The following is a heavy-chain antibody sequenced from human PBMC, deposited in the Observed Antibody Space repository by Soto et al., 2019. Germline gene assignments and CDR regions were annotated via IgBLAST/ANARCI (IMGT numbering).Heavy chain of an antibody. V-gene: IGHV3-23*01. CDR1: GFTFSNYA. D-gene: IGHD3-22*01. J-gene: IGHJ5*02. CDR2: FSSSGGST. Sequence: GGSLRLSCTASGFTFSNYAMSWVRQAPGKGLEWVSTFSSSGGSTYYADSVKGRFTISRDNSKNTLYLQMNSLRAEDTAVYYCAKDLGDYDSSGYYYLGVFDPWGQGTLVIVSS. CDR3: AKDLGDYDSSGYYYLGVFDP.